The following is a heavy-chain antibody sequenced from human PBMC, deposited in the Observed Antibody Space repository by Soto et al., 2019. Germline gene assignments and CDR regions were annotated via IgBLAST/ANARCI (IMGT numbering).Heavy chain of an antibody. CDR2: ISAYNGNT. CDR3: ARGPPTQLRYFDWLPRH. Sequence: ASLQVCCKYPGYAFTSCGIMCASHAPGQGLELMGWISAYNGNTNYAQKLQGRVTMTTDTSTSTAYMELRSLRSDDTAVYYCARGPPTQLRYFDWLPRHWGQGTLVTVS. D-gene: IGHD3-9*01. CDR1: GYAFTSCG. J-gene: IGHJ4*02. V-gene: IGHV1-18*01.